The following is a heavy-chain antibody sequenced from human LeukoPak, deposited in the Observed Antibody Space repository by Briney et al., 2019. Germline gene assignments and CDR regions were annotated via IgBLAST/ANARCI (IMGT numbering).Heavy chain of an antibody. D-gene: IGHD6-25*01. J-gene: IGHJ6*03. CDR1: GGTFSSYA. CDR2: IIPIFGTA. Sequence: ASVKVSCKASGGTFSSYAISWVRQAPGQGLEWMGGIIPIFGTANYAQKFQGRVTITTDESTSTAYMELSSLRSEDTAVYYCARGRGYSSGRYYHYMDVWGKGTTVTVSS. V-gene: IGHV1-69*05. CDR3: ARGRGYSSGRYYHYMDV.